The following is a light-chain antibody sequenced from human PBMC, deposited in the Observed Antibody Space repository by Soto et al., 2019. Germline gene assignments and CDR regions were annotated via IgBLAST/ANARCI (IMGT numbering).Light chain of an antibody. J-gene: IGLJ7*01. Sequence: QSALTQPASVSGSPGQSITISCTGTSSDVGSYKLVSWYQQHPGKAPKLMISEVSKRPSGISDRFSGSKSGSXASXTISGLQAEDEADYYCXSYAGTSTHTVFGGGTQLTXL. V-gene: IGLV2-23*02. CDR1: SSDVGSYKL. CDR2: EVS. CDR3: XSYAGTSTHTV.